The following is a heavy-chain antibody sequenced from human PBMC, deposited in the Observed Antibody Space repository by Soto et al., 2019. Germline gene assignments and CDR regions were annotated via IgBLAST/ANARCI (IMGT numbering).Heavy chain of an antibody. CDR2: IYYSGST. CDR1: GGSISSYY. CDR3: ARSQGCSLAWTVDY. V-gene: IGHV4-59*01. J-gene: IGHJ4*02. Sequence: QVQLQESGPGLVKPSETLSLTCTVSGGSISSYYWSWIRQPPGKGLEWIGYIYYSGSTNYNPSLKSRVTISVDTSKNQFSLELSSVTAADTAVYYCARSQGCSLAWTVDYWGQGTLVTVSS. D-gene: IGHD2-15*01.